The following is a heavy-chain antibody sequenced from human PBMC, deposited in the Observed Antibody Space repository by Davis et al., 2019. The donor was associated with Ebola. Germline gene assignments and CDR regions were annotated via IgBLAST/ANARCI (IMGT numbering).Heavy chain of an antibody. V-gene: IGHV3-73*01. CDR3: SAAGTGGYDY. CDR1: GFTSSGSA. CDR2: IRSKANSYAT. D-gene: IGHD6-13*01. J-gene: IGHJ4*02. Sequence: GGSLRLSCAASGFTSSGSAMHWVRQASGKGLEWVGRIRSKANSYATAYAASVKGRFTISRDDSKNTAYLQMNSLKTEDTAVYYCSAAGTGGYDYWGQGTLVTVSS.